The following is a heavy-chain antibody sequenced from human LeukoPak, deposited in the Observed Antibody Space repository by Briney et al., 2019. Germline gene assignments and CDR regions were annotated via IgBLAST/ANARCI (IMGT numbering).Heavy chain of an antibody. CDR3: ARRTTIFPRRYFFDY. Sequence: GGSLRLSCAASGFTFGDYAMSWVRQAPGKGLEWVANIKEDGSETYYADSVMGRFTISRDNAENSLFLQMTSLRGEDTAVYFCARRTTIFPRRYFFDYWGQGTLVTVSS. D-gene: IGHD3-3*01. CDR1: GFTFGDYA. CDR2: IKEDGSET. V-gene: IGHV3-7*01. J-gene: IGHJ4*02.